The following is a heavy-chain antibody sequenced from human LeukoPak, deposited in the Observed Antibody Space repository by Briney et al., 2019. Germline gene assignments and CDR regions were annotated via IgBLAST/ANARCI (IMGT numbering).Heavy chain of an antibody. D-gene: IGHD1-26*01. CDR2: IKNKHEHQAT. CDR3: VTDANRILGARGTGY. Sequence: GGSLRLSCAASGFDFSGAYMNWVRQAPGKGLEWVGLIKNKHEHQATDYAAPVRERFIITRDDSSSTLFLQMNSLKTEDTTVYYCVTDANRILGARGTGYWGQGILVTVSS. CDR1: GFDFSGAY. V-gene: IGHV3-15*07. J-gene: IGHJ4*02.